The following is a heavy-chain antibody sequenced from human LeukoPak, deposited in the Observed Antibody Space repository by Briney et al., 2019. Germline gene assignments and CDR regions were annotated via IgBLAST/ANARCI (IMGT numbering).Heavy chain of an antibody. CDR3: AKPTHVRGGPWFDP. D-gene: IGHD1-14*01. J-gene: IGHJ5*02. CDR2: FDPEDGET. CDR1: GYTFTSYD. V-gene: IGHV1-24*01. Sequence: ASVKVSCKASGYTFTSYDINWVRQAPGKGLEWMGGFDPEDGETIYAQKFLGRVTMTEDTSTDTAYMELSSLRSEDTAVYYCAKPTHVRGGPWFDPWGQGTLVTVSS.